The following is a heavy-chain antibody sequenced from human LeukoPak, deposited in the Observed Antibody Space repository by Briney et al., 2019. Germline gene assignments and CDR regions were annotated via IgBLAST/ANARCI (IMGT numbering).Heavy chain of an antibody. V-gene: IGHV3-11*04. D-gene: IGHD6-19*01. J-gene: IGHJ6*03. CDR2: ISSSGSTI. CDR1: GFTFSDYY. CDR3: VRDREQWLVGYMDV. Sequence: GGSLRLSCAASGFTFSDYYMSWIRQAPGKGLEWVSYISSSGSTIYYADSVKGRFTISRDNAKNSLYLQMNSLRAEDTAVYYCVRDREQWLVGYMDVWGKGTTVTVSS.